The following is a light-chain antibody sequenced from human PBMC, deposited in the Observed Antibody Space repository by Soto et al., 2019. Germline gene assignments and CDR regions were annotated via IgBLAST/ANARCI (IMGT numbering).Light chain of an antibody. CDR3: QSFDTRLNYVV. J-gene: IGLJ2*01. CDR1: SSNIGAGYD. Sequence: QSVLTQPPSVSGAPGQRVSISCTGSSSNIGAGYDVHWYHQLPGTAPKLLLYGNNNRPSGVPDRSSGSKSGTSASLVITGLQAEDEADYYCQSFDTRLNYVVFGGGTKLTVL. V-gene: IGLV1-40*01. CDR2: GNN.